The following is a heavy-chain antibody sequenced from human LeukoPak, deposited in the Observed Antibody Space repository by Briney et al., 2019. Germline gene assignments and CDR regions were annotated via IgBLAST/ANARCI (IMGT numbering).Heavy chain of an antibody. CDR2: FYNSGST. CDR1: GDSISSYY. D-gene: IGHD5-24*01. V-gene: IGHV4-59*01. Sequence: SETLSLTCTVPGDSISSYYWSWLRQPPGKGPEWIGYFYNSGSTNYNPSLKGRVTISVDTSKNQFSLRLLSVTAADTAVYFCARGALRGGYNFYHYWGQGTLVTVSS. J-gene: IGHJ4*02. CDR3: ARGALRGGYNFYHY.